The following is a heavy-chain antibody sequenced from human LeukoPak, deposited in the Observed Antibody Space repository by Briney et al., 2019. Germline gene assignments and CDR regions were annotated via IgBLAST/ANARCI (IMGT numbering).Heavy chain of an antibody. Sequence: SETLSLTCAVYGGSFSGYYWSWIRQPPGKGLEWIGEINHSGSTNYNPSLKSRVTISVDTSKNQFSLKPSSVTAADTAVYYCAERPHSGSRIDYWGQGTLVTVSS. CDR3: AERPHSGSRIDY. V-gene: IGHV4-34*01. J-gene: IGHJ4*02. CDR2: INHSGST. CDR1: GGSFSGYY. D-gene: IGHD1-26*01.